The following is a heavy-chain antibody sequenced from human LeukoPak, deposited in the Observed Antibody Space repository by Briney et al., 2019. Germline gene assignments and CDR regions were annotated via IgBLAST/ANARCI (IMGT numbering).Heavy chain of an antibody. Sequence: GGSLRLSCAASGFTFSSYWLSWVRQAPGKGLEWVANIKQDGSEKYYVDSVKGRFTISRDNAKNSLYLQMNSLRVEDTAVYYCARDRSYGSGSLDIDYWGQGTLVTVSS. CDR1: GFTFSSYW. CDR3: ARDRSYGSGSLDIDY. D-gene: IGHD3-10*01. CDR2: IKQDGSEK. V-gene: IGHV3-7*01. J-gene: IGHJ4*02.